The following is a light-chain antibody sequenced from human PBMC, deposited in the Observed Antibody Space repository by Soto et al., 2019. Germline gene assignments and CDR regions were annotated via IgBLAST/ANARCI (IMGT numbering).Light chain of an antibody. CDR3: SSYTSSSTLV. CDR1: SSDVGGYNY. Sequence: QSALTQPASVSGSPRQSITISCTGTSSDVGGYNYVSWYQQHPGKAPKLMIYEVTNRPSGVSNRFSGSKSGNTASLTISGLRAEDEADYYCSSYTSSSTLVFGTGTKLTVL. J-gene: IGLJ1*01. V-gene: IGLV2-14*01. CDR2: EVT.